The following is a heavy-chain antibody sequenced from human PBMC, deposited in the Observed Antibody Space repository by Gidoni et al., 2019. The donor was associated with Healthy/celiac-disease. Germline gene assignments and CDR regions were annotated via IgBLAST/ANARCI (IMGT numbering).Heavy chain of an antibody. CDR3: ARVPPPYYDFWSGYYTGYYGMDV. Sequence: EVQLVESGGGLVQPGGSLRLSCAASGFTFSSYWMRWVRQAPGKGLEWVANIKQDGSEKYYVDSVKGRFTISRDNAKNSLYLQMNSLRAEDTAVYYCARVPPPYYDFWSGYYTGYYGMDVWGQGTTVTVSS. V-gene: IGHV3-7*01. D-gene: IGHD3-3*01. CDR2: IKQDGSEK. CDR1: GFTFSSYW. J-gene: IGHJ6*02.